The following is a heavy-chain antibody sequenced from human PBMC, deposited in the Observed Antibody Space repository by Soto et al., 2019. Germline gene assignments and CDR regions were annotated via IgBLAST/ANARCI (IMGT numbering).Heavy chain of an antibody. Sequence: QVQLVQSGAEVKKPGASVKVSCKASGYTFTSYGISWVRQAPGQGLEWMGWISAYNGNTNYAQKLQGRVTMTTDTSTSTAYMELRSLRSDDTAVYYCARVWPTSGVVVPAATNLYYYYGMDVWGQGTTVTVSS. CDR3: ARVWPTSGVVVPAATNLYYYYGMDV. J-gene: IGHJ6*02. CDR2: ISAYNGNT. V-gene: IGHV1-18*01. D-gene: IGHD2-2*01. CDR1: GYTFTSYG.